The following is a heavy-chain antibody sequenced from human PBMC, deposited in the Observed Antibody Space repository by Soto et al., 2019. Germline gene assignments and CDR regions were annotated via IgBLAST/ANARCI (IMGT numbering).Heavy chain of an antibody. CDR3: AKAPHGSSHSRPFDY. CDR1: GFTFSSYA. V-gene: IGHV3-23*01. Sequence: PGRSLRLSCAASGFTFSSYAMSWVRQAPGKGLEWVSAISGSGGSTYYADSVKGRFTISRDNSKNTLYLQMNSLRAEDTAVYYCAKAPHGSSHSRPFDYWGQGTLVTVSS. J-gene: IGHJ4*02. D-gene: IGHD6-6*01. CDR2: ISGSGGST.